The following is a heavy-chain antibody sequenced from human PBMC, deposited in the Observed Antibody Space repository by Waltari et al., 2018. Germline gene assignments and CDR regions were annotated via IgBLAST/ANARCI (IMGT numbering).Heavy chain of an antibody. CDR1: GFTFGTSI. Sequence: QVHLVESGGGVVQPGRSLRLSCAASGFTFGTSIMHWVRQAPGNGLEWVALISYDGGNEYYADSVRGRFTISRDNSKNTLYLQMNSLRPEDTAVYSCAGDINSGYYYFEYWGQGTPVTVSS. CDR2: ISYDGGNE. D-gene: IGHD3-22*01. CDR3: AGDINSGYYYFEY. J-gene: IGHJ4*02. V-gene: IGHV3-30-3*01.